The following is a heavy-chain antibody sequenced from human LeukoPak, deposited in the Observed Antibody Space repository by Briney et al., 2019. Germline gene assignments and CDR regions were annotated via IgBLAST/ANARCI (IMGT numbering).Heavy chain of an antibody. CDR1: GFTFGDYA. J-gene: IGHJ3*02. D-gene: IGHD2-15*01. V-gene: IGHV3-49*03. Sequence: GRSLRLSCTASGFTFGDYAMSWFRKAPGKGLEWVGFIRSKAYGGTTEYAVSVKGRFTISRDDSKSIAYLQMNSLKTEDTAVYYCTRDGRAYCSGGSCYSDAFDIWGRGTMVTVSS. CDR3: TRDGRAYCSGGSCYSDAFDI. CDR2: IRSKAYGGTT.